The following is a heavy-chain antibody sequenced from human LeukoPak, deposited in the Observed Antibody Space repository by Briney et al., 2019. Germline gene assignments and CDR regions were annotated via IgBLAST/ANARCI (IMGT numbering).Heavy chain of an antibody. V-gene: IGHV1-46*01. CDR3: ARAADYGGAIDY. CDR2: INPSCDST. Sequence: ASVKVSCKTSGYTFTSYYMHWVRQAPGQGLEWMGIINPSCDSTSYAQKFQGRVTMTRDMSTSTIYMELSSLRSEDTAVYYCARAADYGGAIDYWGQGTLVTVSS. D-gene: IGHD4-23*01. J-gene: IGHJ4*02. CDR1: GYTFTSYY.